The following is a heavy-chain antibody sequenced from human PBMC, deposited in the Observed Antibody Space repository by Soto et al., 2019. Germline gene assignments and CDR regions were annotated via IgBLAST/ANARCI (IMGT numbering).Heavy chain of an antibody. Sequence: ASVKVSCKASGYTFTSYDINWVRHATGQGLEWMGWMNPNSGNTGYAQKFQGRVTMTRNTSISTAYMELSSLRSEDTAVYYCARVIVKYCSGGSCRAFDIWGQGTMVTVSS. D-gene: IGHD2-15*01. CDR1: GYTFTSYD. V-gene: IGHV1-8*01. J-gene: IGHJ3*02. CDR2: MNPNSGNT. CDR3: ARVIVKYCSGGSCRAFDI.